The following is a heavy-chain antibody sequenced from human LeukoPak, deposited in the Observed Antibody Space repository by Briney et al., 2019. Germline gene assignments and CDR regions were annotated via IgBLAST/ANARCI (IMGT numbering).Heavy chain of an antibody. Sequence: GESLKISCKGSGYSFTSYWIGWVRQMPGKGLDWMGMILPGDSEIRYSLSFQGQVTLSADKSISTAYLQLSSLKASDIAIYFCARQSYYYMDVWGNGTTVTVSS. J-gene: IGHJ6*04. D-gene: IGHD3-10*01. CDR3: ARQSYYYMDV. CDR2: ILPGDSEI. CDR1: GYSFTSYW. V-gene: IGHV5-51*01.